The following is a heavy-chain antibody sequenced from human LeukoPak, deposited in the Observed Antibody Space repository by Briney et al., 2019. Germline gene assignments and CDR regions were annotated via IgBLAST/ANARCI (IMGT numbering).Heavy chain of an antibody. CDR1: GFTFSIYG. V-gene: IGHV3-30*02. D-gene: IGHD4-23*01. Sequence: GGSLRLSCAASGFTFSIYGMHWVRQAPGKGLEWVAFIRYDGSNKYYADSVKGRFTISRDNSNNTLYLQMNSLRAEDTAVYYCARVNGGNSGAVFDYWGQGTLVTVSS. J-gene: IGHJ4*02. CDR2: IRYDGSNK. CDR3: ARVNGGNSGAVFDY.